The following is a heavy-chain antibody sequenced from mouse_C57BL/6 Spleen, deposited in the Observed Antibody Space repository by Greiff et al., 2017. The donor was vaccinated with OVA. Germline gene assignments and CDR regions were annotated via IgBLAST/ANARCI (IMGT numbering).Heavy chain of an antibody. CDR1: GYSITSGYY. V-gene: IGHV3-6*01. D-gene: IGHD2-4*01. J-gene: IGHJ1*03. Sequence: EVQLVESGPGLVKPSQSLSLTCSVTGYSITSGYYWNWIRQFPGNKLEWMGYISYDGSNNYNPSLKNRISITRDTSKNQFFLKLNSVTTEDTATYYCARGGDYAYWYFDVWGTGTTVTVSS. CDR3: ARGGDYAYWYFDV. CDR2: ISYDGSN.